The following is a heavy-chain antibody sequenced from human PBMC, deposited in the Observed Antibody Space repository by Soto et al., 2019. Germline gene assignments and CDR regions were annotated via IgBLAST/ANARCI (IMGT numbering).Heavy chain of an antibody. CDR2: ITSSSSTK. CDR1: GFTFSSYT. V-gene: IGHV3-48*02. Sequence: EVQLVESGGGLVQPGGSLRLSCAASGFTFSSYTMNWVRQAPGKGLEWVSYITSSSSTKYYADSVKGRFTISRDNAKNSLYLQMNSLRDEDTAVYYCARTLAAAAYYYYYGMDVWGPRDHGHRLL. J-gene: IGHJ6*01. CDR3: ARTLAAAAYYYYYGMDV. D-gene: IGHD6-13*01.